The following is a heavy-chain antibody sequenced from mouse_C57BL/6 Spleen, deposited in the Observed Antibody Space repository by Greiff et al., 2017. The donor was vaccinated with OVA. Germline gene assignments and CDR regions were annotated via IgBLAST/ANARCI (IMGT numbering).Heavy chain of an antibody. D-gene: IGHD1-1*01. J-gene: IGHJ1*03. Sequence: VQLQQSGPELVKPGASVKISCKASGYAFSSSWMNWVKQRPGKGLEWIGRIYPGDGDTNYTGKFKGKATLTADKSSSTAYMQLSSLTSEDSAVYFCAKDYYGSSYEYFDVWGTGTTVTVSS. CDR1: GYAFSSSW. CDR3: AKDYYGSSYEYFDV. V-gene: IGHV1-82*01. CDR2: IYPGDGDT.